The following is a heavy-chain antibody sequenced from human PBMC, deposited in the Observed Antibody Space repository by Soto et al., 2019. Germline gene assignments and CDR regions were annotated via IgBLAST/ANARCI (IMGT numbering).Heavy chain of an antibody. CDR2: ISYDGSNK. Sequence: GGSLRLSCAASGFTFSSYGMHWVRQAPGKGLEWVAVISYDGSNKYYADSVKGRFTTSRDNSKNTLYLQMNSLRAEDTAVYYCAKEVRYCTNGVCYNYYYGMDVWGQGTTVTVSS. CDR3: AKEVRYCTNGVCYNYYYGMDV. CDR1: GFTFSSYG. D-gene: IGHD2-8*01. V-gene: IGHV3-30*18. J-gene: IGHJ6*02.